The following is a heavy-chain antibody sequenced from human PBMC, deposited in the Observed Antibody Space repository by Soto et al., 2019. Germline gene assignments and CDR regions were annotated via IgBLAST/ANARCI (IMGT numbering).Heavy chain of an antibody. CDR2: INIDNGNT. D-gene: IGHD5-12*01. V-gene: IGHV1-3*04. J-gene: IGHJ6*02. CDR3: ARADDGHDPSGMDV. Sequence: QVQLVQSGAEVKKPGASVKVSCKASGYTFRNSAIYWVRQAPGQRLECVGWINIDNGNTKYSQRFQGRATATRDTSARTAYIELSSLRSEDTAVYYCARADDGHDPSGMDVWGQGTTVIVSS. CDR1: GYTFRNSA.